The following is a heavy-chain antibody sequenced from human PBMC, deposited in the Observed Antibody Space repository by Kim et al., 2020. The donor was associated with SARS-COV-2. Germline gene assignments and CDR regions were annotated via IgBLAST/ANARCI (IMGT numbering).Heavy chain of an antibody. D-gene: IGHD3-3*01. J-gene: IGHJ4*02. V-gene: IGHV1-2*02. Sequence: ASVKVSCKASGYTFTGYYMHWVRQAPGQGLEWMGWINPNSGGTNYAQKFQGRVTMTRDTSISTAYMELSRLRSDDTAVYYCARVAIVRDFWSGPFYWGQGTLVAVSS. CDR2: INPNSGGT. CDR1: GYTFTGYY. CDR3: ARVAIVRDFWSGPFY.